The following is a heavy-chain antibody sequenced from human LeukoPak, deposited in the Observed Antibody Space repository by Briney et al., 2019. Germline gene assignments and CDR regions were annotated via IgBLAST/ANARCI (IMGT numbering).Heavy chain of an antibody. CDR1: GFTFSTYE. J-gene: IGHJ6*02. V-gene: IGHV3-48*03. Sequence: GGSLRLSCEASGFTFSTYEMNWVRQAPGKGLEWVSYISSSGTTIYYADSVRGRFTISRDDAKNSLYLQMNSLRAEDTAVYYCARSPSSYYYYYGMDVWGQGTTVTVSS. D-gene: IGHD1-26*01. CDR3: ARSPSSYYYYYGMDV. CDR2: ISSSGTTI.